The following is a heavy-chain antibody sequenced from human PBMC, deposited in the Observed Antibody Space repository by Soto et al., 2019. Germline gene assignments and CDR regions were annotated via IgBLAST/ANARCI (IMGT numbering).Heavy chain of an antibody. Sequence: TGGSLRLSCAASGFTVSSNYMSWVRQAPGKGLEWVSVIYSGGSTYYADSVKGRFTISRDNSKNTLYLQMNSLRAEDTAVYYCAREAYYDFWSGYPYGMYVWGQGTTVPVSS. V-gene: IGHV3-53*01. J-gene: IGHJ6*02. CDR2: IYSGGST. CDR1: GFTVSSNY. CDR3: AREAYYDFWSGYPYGMYV. D-gene: IGHD3-3*01.